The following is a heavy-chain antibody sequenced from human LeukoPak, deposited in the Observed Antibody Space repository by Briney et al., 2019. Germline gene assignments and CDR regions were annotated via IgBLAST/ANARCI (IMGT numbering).Heavy chain of an antibody. CDR2: ISSSSSYI. V-gene: IGHV3-21*01. D-gene: IGHD6-13*01. CDR1: GFTFSPYS. Sequence: SGGSLRLSCAASGFTFSPYSMNWVRQAPGKGLEWVSSISSSSSYIYYADSVKGRFTISRDNAKNSLYLQMNSLRAEDTAVYYCARVRRGSSPHQNYDYWGQGTLVTVSS. J-gene: IGHJ4*02. CDR3: ARVRRGSSPHQNYDY.